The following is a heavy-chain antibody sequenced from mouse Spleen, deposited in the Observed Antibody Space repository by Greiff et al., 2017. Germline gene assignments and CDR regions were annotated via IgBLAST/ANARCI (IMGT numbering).Heavy chain of an antibody. V-gene: IGHV1-59*01. CDR2: IDPSDSYT. D-gene: IGHD2-1*01. CDR3: ARGNSYFDY. CDR1: GYTFTSYW. Sequence: QVQLQQPGAELVRPGTSVKLSCKASGYTFTSYWMHWVKQRPGQGLEWIGVIDPSDSYTNNNQKFKGKATLTVDTSSSTAYMQLSSLTSEDSAVYYCARGNSYFDYWGQGTTLTVSS. J-gene: IGHJ2*01.